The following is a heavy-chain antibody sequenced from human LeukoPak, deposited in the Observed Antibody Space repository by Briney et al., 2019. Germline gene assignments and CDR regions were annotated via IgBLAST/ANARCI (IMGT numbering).Heavy chain of an antibody. D-gene: IGHD3-3*01. CDR1: GYTFTSYG. J-gene: IGHJ4*02. CDR3: ARGSYYDFWSGFNY. V-gene: IGHV1-18*01. Sequence: ASVKVSCKASGYTFTSYGISWVRQAPGQGLEWMGWISAYNGNTNYAQKLQGRVTMTTDTSTSTAYMELRSLRSDDTAVYYCARGSYYDFWSGFNYWGQGTLVTVSS. CDR2: ISAYNGNT.